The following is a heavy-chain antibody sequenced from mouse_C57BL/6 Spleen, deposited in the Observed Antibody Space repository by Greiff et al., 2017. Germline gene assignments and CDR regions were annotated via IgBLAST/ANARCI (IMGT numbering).Heavy chain of an antibody. J-gene: IGHJ3*01. CDR1: GYTFTDYE. Sequence: QVQLQQSGAELVRPGASVTLSCKASGYTFTDYEMHWVKQTPVHGLEWIGAIDPETGGTAYNQKFKGKAILTADKSSSTAYMELRSLTSEDSAVYYCTRKRIYDGYSAWFAYWGQGTLVTVSA. D-gene: IGHD2-3*01. V-gene: IGHV1-15*01. CDR2: IDPETGGT. CDR3: TRKRIYDGYSAWFAY.